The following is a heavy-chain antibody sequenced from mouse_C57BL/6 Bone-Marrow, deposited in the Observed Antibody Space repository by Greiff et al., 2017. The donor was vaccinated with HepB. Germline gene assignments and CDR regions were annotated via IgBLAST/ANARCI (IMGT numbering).Heavy chain of an antibody. CDR3: AMDYYGSRRLAY. CDR2: IHPSDSDT. V-gene: IGHV1-74*01. Sequence: VQLQQPGAELVKPGASVKVSCKASGYTFTSYWMHWVKQRPGQGLEWIGRIHPSDSDTNYNQKFKVKATLTVDKSSSTAYMQLSSLTSEDSAVYYCAMDYYGSRRLAYWGQGTLVTVSA. D-gene: IGHD1-1*01. CDR1: GYTFTSYW. J-gene: IGHJ3*01.